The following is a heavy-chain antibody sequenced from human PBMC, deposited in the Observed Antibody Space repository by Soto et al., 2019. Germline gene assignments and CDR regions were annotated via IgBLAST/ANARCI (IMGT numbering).Heavy chain of an antibody. CDR2: ISAYNGNT. CDR1: GYTFTSYG. V-gene: IGHV1-18*01. J-gene: IGHJ4*02. CDR3: ARVAALWFGELNFDY. D-gene: IGHD3-10*01. Sequence: ASVKVSCKASGYTFTSYGISWVRQAPGQGLEWMGWISAYNGNTNYAQKLQGRVTMTTDTSTSTAYMELRSLRSDDTAVYYCARVAALWFGELNFDYWGQGTLVTVSS.